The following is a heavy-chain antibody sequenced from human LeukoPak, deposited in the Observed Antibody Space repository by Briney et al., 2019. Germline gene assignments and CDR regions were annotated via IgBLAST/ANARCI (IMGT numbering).Heavy chain of an antibody. J-gene: IGHJ4*02. CDR2: ISSSSSYI. CDR1: GFTFGSYS. V-gene: IGHV3-21*01. Sequence: PGGSLRLSCAASGFTFGSYSMNWVRQAPGKGLEWVSSISSSSSYIYYADSVKGRFTISRDNAKNSLYLQMNSLRAEDTAVYYCARGPDPGQWLVYFDYWGQGTLVTVSS. D-gene: IGHD6-19*01. CDR3: ARGPDPGQWLVYFDY.